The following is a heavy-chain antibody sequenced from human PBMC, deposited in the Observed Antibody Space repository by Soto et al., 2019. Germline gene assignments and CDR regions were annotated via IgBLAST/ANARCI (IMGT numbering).Heavy chain of an antibody. D-gene: IGHD4-17*01. V-gene: IGHV3-30*03. CDR2: ISYDGNNK. Sequence: GSLRLSCAASEFTFSNYAMHWVRQAPGKGLQWLAVISYDGNNKYYADSVEGRFTISRDNSKNTVYLQMNSLRLDDTAVYYCARGPSYSDSYFDHWGQGTLVTVSS. CDR1: EFTFSNYA. J-gene: IGHJ4*02. CDR3: ARGPSYSDSYFDH.